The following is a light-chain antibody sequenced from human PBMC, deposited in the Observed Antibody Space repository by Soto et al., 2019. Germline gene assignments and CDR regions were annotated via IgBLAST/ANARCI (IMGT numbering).Light chain of an antibody. V-gene: IGLV2-14*03. CDR2: DVS. J-gene: IGLJ1*01. CDR1: SSDVGGYNS. CDR3: SSYTTSSTPHYF. Sequence: QSVLTQPASVSGSPGQSITISCTGTSSDVGGYNSVSWYQHHPGKAPKLMIFDVSDRPSGVSSRFSGSKSGNTASLTISGLQAEDEADYYCSSYTTSSTPHYFFGPGTKVTVL.